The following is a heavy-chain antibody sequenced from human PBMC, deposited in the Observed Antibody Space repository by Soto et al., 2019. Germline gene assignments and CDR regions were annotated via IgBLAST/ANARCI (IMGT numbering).Heavy chain of an antibody. CDR2: ISGSGGST. Sequence: GGSLRLSCAASGFTFSNYAMSWVRQAPGKGLEWVSAISGSGGSTFYADSVKGRFTISRHNSKNTLYLQMNSLRAADTAVYYCARDPTDNRYNNSGYNYWGQGTLVTVSS. J-gene: IGHJ4*02. D-gene: IGHD6-13*01. CDR1: GFTFSNYA. V-gene: IGHV3-23*01. CDR3: ARDPTDNRYNNSGYNY.